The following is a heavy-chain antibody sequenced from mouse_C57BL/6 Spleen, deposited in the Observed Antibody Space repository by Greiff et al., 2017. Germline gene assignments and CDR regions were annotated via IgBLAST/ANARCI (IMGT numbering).Heavy chain of an antibody. V-gene: IGHV1-64*01. CDR1: GYTFTSYW. Sequence: VQLQQPGAELVKPGASVKLSCKASGYTFTSYWMHWVKQRPGQGLEWIGMIHPNSGSTNYNEKFKSKATLTVDKSSSAAYMQLSSLTSEDSAVYYCARGEKLGYYFDYWGQGTTLTVSS. D-gene: IGHD4-1*01. CDR3: ARGEKLGYYFDY. CDR2: IHPNSGST. J-gene: IGHJ2*01.